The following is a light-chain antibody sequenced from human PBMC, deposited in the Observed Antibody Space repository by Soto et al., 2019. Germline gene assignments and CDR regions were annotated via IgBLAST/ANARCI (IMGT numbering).Light chain of an antibody. V-gene: IGKV3-20*01. CDR1: QSVSSSY. Sequence: EIVVTQSPGTLSLSPGERATLSCRASQSVSSSYLAWYQQKPGQAPRLLIYGASSRATGIPDRFSGSGSGTDFTLIISRLEPEDFAVYYCQQYGSSPRTFGQGTKV. J-gene: IGKJ1*01. CDR2: GAS. CDR3: QQYGSSPRT.